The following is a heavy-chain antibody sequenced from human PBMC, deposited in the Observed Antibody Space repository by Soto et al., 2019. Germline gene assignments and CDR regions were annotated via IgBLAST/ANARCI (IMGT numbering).Heavy chain of an antibody. D-gene: IGHD1-26*01. J-gene: IGHJ3*02. V-gene: IGHV3-23*01. CDR3: ARVGATTDHAFDI. CDR2: FSGSGGST. Sequence: EVQLLESGGGLVQPGGSLRLSCAASGFTFSSYAMSWVRQAPGKGLEWVSAFSGSGGSTYYADSVKGRFTISRDNSKNTLYLQMNSLRAEDTAVYYCARVGATTDHAFDIWGQGTMLTVSS. CDR1: GFTFSSYA.